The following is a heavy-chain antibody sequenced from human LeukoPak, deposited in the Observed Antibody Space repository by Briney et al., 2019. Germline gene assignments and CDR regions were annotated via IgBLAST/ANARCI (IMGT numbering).Heavy chain of an antibody. J-gene: IGHJ4*02. Sequence: GGSLRLSCAASGFTFSSYSMNWVRQAPGKGLEWVSAISGSGGSTYYADSVKGRFTISRGNSKNTLYLQMNSLRAEDTAVYYCAKGVTKYYYDSSGYRHWGQGTLVTVSS. V-gene: IGHV3-23*01. CDR1: GFTFSSYS. D-gene: IGHD3-22*01. CDR3: AKGVTKYYYDSSGYRH. CDR2: ISGSGGST.